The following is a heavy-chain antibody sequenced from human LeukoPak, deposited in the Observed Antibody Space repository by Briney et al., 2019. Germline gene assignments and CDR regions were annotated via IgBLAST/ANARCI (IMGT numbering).Heavy chain of an antibody. J-gene: IGHJ5*02. CDR3: ARGAGYCSSTSCLPGGYNWFDP. Sequence: PSETLSLTCAVYGGSFSGYYWSWIRQPPGKGLEWIGEINHSGSTNYNPSLKSRVTISVDTSKNQFSLKLSSVTAADTAMYYCARGAGYCSSTSCLPGGYNWFDPWGQGTLVTVSS. V-gene: IGHV4-34*01. D-gene: IGHD2-2*01. CDR2: INHSGST. CDR1: GGSFSGYY.